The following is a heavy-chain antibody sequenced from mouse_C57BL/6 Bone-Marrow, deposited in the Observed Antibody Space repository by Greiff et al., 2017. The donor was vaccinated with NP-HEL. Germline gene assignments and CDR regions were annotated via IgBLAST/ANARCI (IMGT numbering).Heavy chain of an antibody. CDR1: GYTFTSYW. CDR2: IDPSDSYT. D-gene: IGHD3-2*02. Sequence: QVQLQQPGAELVRPGTSVKLSCKASGYTFTSYWMHWVKQRPGQGLEWIGVIDPSDSYTNYNQKFKGKATLTVDTSSSTAYMQLSSLTYEDSAVYYCARDSTGDSSGYYFDYWGQGTTLTVSS. J-gene: IGHJ2*01. V-gene: IGHV1-59*01. CDR3: ARDSTGDSSGYYFDY.